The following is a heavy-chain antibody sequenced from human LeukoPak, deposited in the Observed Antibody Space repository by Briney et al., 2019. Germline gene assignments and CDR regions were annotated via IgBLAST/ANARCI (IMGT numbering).Heavy chain of an antibody. V-gene: IGHV4-34*01. Sequence: SETLSLTCAVYGGSFSGYYWSWIRQPPGKGLEWIGEINHSGSTNYNPSLKSRVTISVDTSKNQFSLKLSSVTAADTAVYYCARGIVVVPAAINNYYYYMDVWGKGTTVTVSS. CDR1: GGSFSGYY. CDR2: INHSGST. J-gene: IGHJ6*03. CDR3: ARGIVVVPAAINNYYYYMDV. D-gene: IGHD2-2*01.